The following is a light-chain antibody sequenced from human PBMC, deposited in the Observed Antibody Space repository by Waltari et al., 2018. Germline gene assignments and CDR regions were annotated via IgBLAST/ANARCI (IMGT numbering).Light chain of an antibody. J-gene: IGKJ2*01. CDR3: QQYGRSWNT. Sequence: EIVLTQSPGTLSLSPGERATLSCRASQSVSGIHLAWYQQKPAQAPRLLIHGASSRATGIPDRFSGSGSGTDFTLTISRLEPEDFAVYYCQQYGRSWNTFGQGTKLGIK. CDR1: QSVSGIH. CDR2: GAS. V-gene: IGKV3-20*01.